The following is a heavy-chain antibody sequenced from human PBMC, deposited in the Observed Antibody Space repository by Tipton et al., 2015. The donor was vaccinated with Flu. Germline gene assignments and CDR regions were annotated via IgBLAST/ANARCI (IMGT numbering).Heavy chain of an antibody. V-gene: IGHV4-30-2*03. CDR1: GGSISSGPYF. CDR3: ARHRGSGSYYMWDY. J-gene: IGHJ4*02. Sequence: TLSLTCTVSGGSISSGPYFWSWVRQPAGKGLEWIGSIYYSGSTYYNPSLKSRVTISVDTSKNQFSLKLSSVTAADTAVYYCARHRGSGSYYMWDYWGQGTLVTVSS. CDR2: IYYSGST. D-gene: IGHD3-10*01.